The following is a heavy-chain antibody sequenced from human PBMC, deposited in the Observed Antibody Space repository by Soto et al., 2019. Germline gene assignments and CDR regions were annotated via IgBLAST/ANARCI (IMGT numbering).Heavy chain of an antibody. CDR2: IYYSGST. Sequence: SETLSLTCTVSGGSISSYYWSWIRQPPGKGLEWIGYIYYSGSTNYNPSLKRRVTISVDTSKNQFSLKLSSVTAADTAVYYCSRDHYGLNTYCGQRSLDPVSS. D-gene: IGHD4-17*01. CDR1: GGSISSYY. V-gene: IGHV4-59*12. CDR3: SRDHYGLNTY. J-gene: IGHJ4*02.